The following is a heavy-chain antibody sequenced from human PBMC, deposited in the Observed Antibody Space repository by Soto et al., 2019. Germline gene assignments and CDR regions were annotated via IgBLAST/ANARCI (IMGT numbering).Heavy chain of an antibody. CDR3: ARDPKTSGGQHWAFNYFDS. CDR1: GFSFSISP. J-gene: IGHJ4*02. V-gene: IGHV3-30-3*01. Sequence: PGGSLRLSCAASGFSFSISPMHWVRQAPGKWPEWVALISYDGNNKFYADSVKGRFTISRDNSKSTLYLQVDSLRPEDAAVYYCARDPKTSGGQHWAFNYFDSWGQGTLVTVSS. D-gene: IGHD7-27*01. CDR2: ISYDGNNK.